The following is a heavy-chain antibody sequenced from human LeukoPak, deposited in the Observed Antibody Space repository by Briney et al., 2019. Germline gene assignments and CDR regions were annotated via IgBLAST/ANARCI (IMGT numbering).Heavy chain of an antibody. J-gene: IGHJ4*02. CDR2: IYPGDCYT. D-gene: IGHD5-24*01. CDR3: ARGRWLQMGGFDY. CDR1: GYSLTSYW. Sequence: GEALKISFKGSGYSLTSYWIGWVRQMPGKGLEGMGIIYPGDCYTIYSPSFQGQVTISADKSISTAYLQWSSLKASDPAMYYCARGRWLQMGGFDYWGQGTLVTVSS. V-gene: IGHV5-51*01.